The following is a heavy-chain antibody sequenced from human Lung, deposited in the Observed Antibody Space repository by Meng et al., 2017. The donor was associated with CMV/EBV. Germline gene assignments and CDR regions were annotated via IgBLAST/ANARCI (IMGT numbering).Heavy chain of an antibody. CDR1: EYTFTAYY. Sequence: ASVXVSCKASEYTFTAYYIHWVRQAPGQGLEWMGWIDPNGGGTNYAQKFQDRVTMTSDTSIRTAYMELSRLRSDDAALYYCARERYLVPAASPDYYYYGMDVWGKGTTVTVSS. V-gene: IGHV1-2*02. D-gene: IGHD2-2*01. CDR3: ARERYLVPAASPDYYYYGMDV. CDR2: IDPNGGGT. J-gene: IGHJ6*04.